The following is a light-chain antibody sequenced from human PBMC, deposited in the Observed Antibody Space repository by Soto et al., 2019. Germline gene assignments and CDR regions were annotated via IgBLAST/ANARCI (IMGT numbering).Light chain of an antibody. J-gene: IGKJ1*01. CDR1: QSDSSNS. CDR2: AAS. CDR3: QQYGRSPLT. V-gene: IGKV3-20*01. Sequence: EVVLTQSPGTLSLSPGERATLSCRASQSDSSNSLAWYQQKPGQAPRLLIYAASSRATGIPDRFSGSGFGTDFTLTMSILEPEDFAVYYCQQYGRSPLTFGQGTKVEIK.